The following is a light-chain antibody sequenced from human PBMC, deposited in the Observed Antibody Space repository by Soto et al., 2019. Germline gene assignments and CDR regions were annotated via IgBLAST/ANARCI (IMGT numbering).Light chain of an antibody. CDR1: SSDIGGYNF. CDR2: DVS. V-gene: IGLV2-8*01. J-gene: IGLJ2*01. CDR3: GSYAGINNLI. Sequence: QSALTQPPSASGSPGQSVTISCTGTSSDIGGYNFVSWYQHHPGKAPKLMIYDVSKRPSGVPVRFSGSKSGNTASLTVSGLQAEDEADYYCGSYAGINNLIFGGGTKLTVL.